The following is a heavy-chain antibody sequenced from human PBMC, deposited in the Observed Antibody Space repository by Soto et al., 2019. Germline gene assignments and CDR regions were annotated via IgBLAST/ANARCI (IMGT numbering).Heavy chain of an antibody. D-gene: IGHD3-22*01. J-gene: IGHJ4*02. Sequence: SETLSLTCTVSGGSVSSGSYYWSWIRQPPGKGLEWIGYIYYSGSTNYNPSLKSRVTISVDTSKNQFSLKLSSVTAADTAVYYCARGRTDYYDSSGYLDYWGQGTLVTVSS. CDR1: GGSVSSGSYY. CDR3: ARGRTDYYDSSGYLDY. V-gene: IGHV4-61*01. CDR2: IYYSGST.